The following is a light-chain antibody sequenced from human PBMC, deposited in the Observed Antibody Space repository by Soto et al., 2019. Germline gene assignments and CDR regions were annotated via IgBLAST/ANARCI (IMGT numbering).Light chain of an antibody. CDR3: QTWATGPDWV. Sequence: PVLTQSPSASASLGASVKLTCTLSSGHSTYTITWHQQQPDKGPRYLMSLDSDGSHYKGDGIPDRFSGSSSGAERYLTISSLQSEDEADYYCQTWATGPDWVFGGGTKLTVL. J-gene: IGLJ3*02. CDR2: LDSDGSH. V-gene: IGLV4-69*01. CDR1: SGHSTYT.